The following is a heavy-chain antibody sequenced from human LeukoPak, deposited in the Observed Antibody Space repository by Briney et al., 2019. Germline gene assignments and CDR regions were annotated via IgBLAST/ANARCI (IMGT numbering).Heavy chain of an antibody. J-gene: IGHJ6*02. CDR2: ISTYTGNT. CDR1: GYAFTSYG. Sequence: ASVKVSCKASGYAFTSYGISWVRQAPGQGLEWMGWISTYTGNTKYAQKFQGRVTMTTDTSTSTAYMELRSLRSDDTAIFYRARDGVGRVILIDAMDVWGQGTTVTVSS. D-gene: IGHD3-16*01. V-gene: IGHV1-18*01. CDR3: ARDGVGRVILIDAMDV.